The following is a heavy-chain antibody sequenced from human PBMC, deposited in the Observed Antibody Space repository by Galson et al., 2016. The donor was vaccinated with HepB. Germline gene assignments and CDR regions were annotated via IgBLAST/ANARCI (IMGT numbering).Heavy chain of an antibody. CDR3: TRGLIGVAPAAMFRRVGDYHFDF. V-gene: IGHV4-34*01. Sequence: TLSLTCAVYGGSFSGYYWTWIRQPPGKGLEWIGEINHRGTTSYNPSLKSRGTILADMSKNQFSLKLTSVTASDTAVYYCTRGLIGVAPAAMFRRVGDYHFDFWSRGTLVTVSS. CDR2: INHRGTT. J-gene: IGHJ4*02. CDR1: GGSFSGYY. D-gene: IGHD2-2*01.